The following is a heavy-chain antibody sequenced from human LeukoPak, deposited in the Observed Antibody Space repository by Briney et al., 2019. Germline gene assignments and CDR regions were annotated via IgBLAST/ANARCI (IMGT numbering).Heavy chain of an antibody. J-gene: IGHJ5*02. D-gene: IGHD6-19*01. Sequence: GVSVKVSCKASGYTFISYGISWVRQAPRQGLEWMGWISTHNGYTKYAQKFQGRVTMTTDTSMSTAYMELRSLRSDDTAVYYCARRRAVAGVNWFDPWGQGTLVTVSS. CDR1: GYTFISYG. CDR2: ISTHNGYT. V-gene: IGHV1-18*01. CDR3: ARRRAVAGVNWFDP.